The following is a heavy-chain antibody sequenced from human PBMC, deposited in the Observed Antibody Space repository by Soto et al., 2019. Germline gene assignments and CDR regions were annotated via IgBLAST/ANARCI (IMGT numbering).Heavy chain of an antibody. CDR1: GGSISSSSYY. CDR2: IYYSGST. D-gene: IGHD3-10*01. J-gene: IGHJ6*02. Sequence: SETLSLTCTVSGGSISSSSYYWGWIRQPPGKGLEWIGSIYYSGSTYYNPSLKSRVTISLDTSKNQFSLKLRSVTAADTALYYCARQGFGPLHGLVDVWGQGTTVTVSS. CDR3: ARQGFGPLHGLVDV. V-gene: IGHV4-39*01.